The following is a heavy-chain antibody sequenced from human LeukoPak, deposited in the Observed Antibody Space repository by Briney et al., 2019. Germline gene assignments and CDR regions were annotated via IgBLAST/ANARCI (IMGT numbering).Heavy chain of an antibody. J-gene: IGHJ5*02. Sequence: ASVKVSCKASGYTFTSYYMHWVRQAPGQGLEWMGIINPSGGSTSYAQKFQGRVTMTRDTSTSTVYMELSSLRSEDTAVYYCARDSRITIFGVVIPHNWFDPWGQGTLVTVSS. D-gene: IGHD3-3*01. CDR3: ARDSRITIFGVVIPHNWFDP. V-gene: IGHV1-46*01. CDR1: GYTFTSYY. CDR2: INPSGGST.